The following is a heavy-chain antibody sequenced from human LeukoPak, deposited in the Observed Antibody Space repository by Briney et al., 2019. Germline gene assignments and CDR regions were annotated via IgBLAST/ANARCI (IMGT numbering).Heavy chain of an antibody. Sequence: PGGSLRLSCAASGFTFSNSAMNWVRQAPGKGLEWVSAISGSGGSTYYADSVKGRFTISRDNSKNTLYLQMNSLRAEDTAVYYCAKGVAAGIRGPFGYWGQGTLVTVSS. V-gene: IGHV3-23*01. CDR1: GFTFSNSA. J-gene: IGHJ4*02. CDR2: ISGSGGST. CDR3: AKGVAAGIRGPFGY. D-gene: IGHD6-13*01.